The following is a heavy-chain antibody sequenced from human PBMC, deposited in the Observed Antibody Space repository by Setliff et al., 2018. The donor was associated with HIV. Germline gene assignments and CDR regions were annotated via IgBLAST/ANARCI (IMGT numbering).Heavy chain of an antibody. CDR1: GFTFSDYY. D-gene: IGHD6-13*01. J-gene: IGHJ5*02. CDR2: ISDSGSTI. CDR3: ARKQQLSLHEWFDP. Sequence: GGSLRLSCAASGFTFSDYYMSWIRHAPGKGLEWISYISDSGSTIYYADSVKGRFTISRDNAKNSLYLQMNSLRADDTAVYYCARKQQLSLHEWFDPWGQGTLVTVSS. V-gene: IGHV3-11*04.